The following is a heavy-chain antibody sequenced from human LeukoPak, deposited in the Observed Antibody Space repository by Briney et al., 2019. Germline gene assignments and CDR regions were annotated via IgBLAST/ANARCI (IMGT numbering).Heavy chain of an antibody. J-gene: IGHJ6*03. D-gene: IGHD5-18*01. Sequence: GGSLRLSCAASGFNLSRFAMTWVRQAPGMGLEWVSSLSDSGENSYYADSVRGRFTISRDSSKNMLFLRLTNLRAEDTAVYYCAKVRPGYSHYFYFMDVWATGTTVTVSS. V-gene: IGHV3-23*01. CDR1: GFNLSRFA. CDR2: LSDSGENS. CDR3: AKVRPGYSHYFYFMDV.